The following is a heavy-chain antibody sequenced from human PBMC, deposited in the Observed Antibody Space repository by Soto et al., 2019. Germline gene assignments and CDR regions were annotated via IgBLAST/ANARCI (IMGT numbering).Heavy chain of an antibody. CDR2: MSPHNGNT. CDR1: GYGFTTYG. Sequence: QVHLVQSGAEVKKPGASVKVSCKGSGYGFTTYGITWVRQAPGQGLEWMAWMSPHNGNTNYAQKLQGRVTVTRNTSTRTAYMELRSLRSDDTAVYYCARGRYGDYWGQGALVTVSS. V-gene: IGHV1-18*01. CDR3: ARGRYGDY. D-gene: IGHD1-1*01. J-gene: IGHJ4*02.